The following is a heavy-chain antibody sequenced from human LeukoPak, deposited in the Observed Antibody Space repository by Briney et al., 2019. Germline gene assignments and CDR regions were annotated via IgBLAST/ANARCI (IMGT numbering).Heavy chain of an antibody. J-gene: IGHJ4*02. CDR1: GYSFTTYA. CDR3: ARRLKGSYGNLFDY. CDR2: INPDKGAT. D-gene: IGHD4-17*01. V-gene: IGHV1-3*01. Sequence: ASVKVSCKASGYSFTTYATHWVRQAPGQRLEWMGWINPDKGATKYSQTFQGRITVTRDTYASTTYMELSSLVSEDTAVYYCARRLKGSYGNLFDYWGQGTLVTVSS.